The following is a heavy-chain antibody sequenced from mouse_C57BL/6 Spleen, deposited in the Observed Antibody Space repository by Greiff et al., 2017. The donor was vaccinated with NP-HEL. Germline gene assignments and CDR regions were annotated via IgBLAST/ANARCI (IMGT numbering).Heavy chain of an antibody. J-gene: IGHJ3*01. CDR3: ARDYGSSPAWFAY. Sequence: QVQLQQPGAELVKPGASVKLSCKASGYTFTSYWMHWVKQRPGQGLEWIGMIHPNSGSTNYNEKFKSKATLTVDKSSSTAYMQLSSLTSEDSAVYYWARDYGSSPAWFAYWGQGTLVTVSA. CDR2: IHPNSGST. D-gene: IGHD1-1*01. V-gene: IGHV1-64*01. CDR1: GYTFTSYW.